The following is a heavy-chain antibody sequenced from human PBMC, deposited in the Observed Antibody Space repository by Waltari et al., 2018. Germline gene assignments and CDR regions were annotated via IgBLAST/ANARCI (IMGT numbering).Heavy chain of an antibody. CDR1: GFTFSSYS. Sequence: EVQLVESGGGLVQPGGSLRLSCAASGFTFSSYSMNWVRQARGKGLEWVSYISSSSSTIYYADSLKGRFTISRDNAKNSLYLQMNSLRAEDTAVYYCAMGPSLYGDYVPGDYWGQGTLVTVSS. J-gene: IGHJ4*02. CDR3: AMGPSLYGDYVPGDY. CDR2: ISSSSSTI. D-gene: IGHD4-17*01. V-gene: IGHV3-48*04.